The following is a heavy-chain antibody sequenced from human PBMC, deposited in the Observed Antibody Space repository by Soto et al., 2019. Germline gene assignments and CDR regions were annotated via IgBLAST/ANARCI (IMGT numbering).Heavy chain of an antibody. J-gene: IGHJ6*02. D-gene: IGHD6-25*01. CDR1: GGSLSSGGYY. V-gene: IGHV4-31*03. Sequence: SETLSLTCTVSGGSLSSGGYYWSWIRQHPGKGLEWIGYIYYSGSTYYNPSLKSRVTISVDTSKNQFSLKLSSVTAAESAVYYCARLGLAYRSEAAPYYGMDVWGQGTTVTVSS. CDR2: IYYSGST. CDR3: ARLGLAYRSEAAPYYGMDV.